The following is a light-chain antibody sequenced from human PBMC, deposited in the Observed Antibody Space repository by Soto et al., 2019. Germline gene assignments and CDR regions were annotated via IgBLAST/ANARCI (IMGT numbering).Light chain of an antibody. J-gene: IGLJ1*01. CDR2: EVS. CDR1: SSDVGGYNY. CDR3: RSYTSSSTRYV. Sequence: QSVLTQPASVSGSPGQSITISCTGISSDVGGYNYVSWYQQHPGKAPKLMIYEVSNRPSGVSNRFSGSKSGNTASLTISGLQAEDEADYYCRSYTSSSTRYVSGTGTKVTVL. V-gene: IGLV2-14*01.